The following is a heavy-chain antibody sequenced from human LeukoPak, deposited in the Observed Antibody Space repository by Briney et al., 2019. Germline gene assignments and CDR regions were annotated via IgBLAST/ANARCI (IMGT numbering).Heavy chain of an antibody. D-gene: IGHD3-9*01. J-gene: IGHJ6*03. CDR3: ARKAFDLYYYYYMDV. V-gene: IGHV4-61*02. CDR1: GGSISSGSYY. CDR2: IYTSGST. Sequence: SQTLSLTCTVSGGSISSGSYYWSWIPQPAGKGLEWIGRIYTSGSTNYNPSLKSRVTISVDTSKNQFSLKLSSVTAADTAVYYCARKAFDLYYYYYMDVWGKGTTVTISS.